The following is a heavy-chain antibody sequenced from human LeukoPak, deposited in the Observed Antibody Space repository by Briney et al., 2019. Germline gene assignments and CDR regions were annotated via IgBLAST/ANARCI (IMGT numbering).Heavy chain of an antibody. CDR1: GYTFTNYD. J-gene: IGHJ6*03. D-gene: IGHD3-10*01. Sequence: ASVKVSCKASGYTFTNYDINWVRQATGQGLEWMGWMNPNSGNTGYAQKFQGRVTMTRNTSISTAYMELSSLRSEDTAVYYCARARKSITMVRGVTRKPYYYYYMDVWGKGTTVTVSS. CDR2: MNPNSGNT. V-gene: IGHV1-8*01. CDR3: ARARKSITMVRGVTRKPYYYYYMDV.